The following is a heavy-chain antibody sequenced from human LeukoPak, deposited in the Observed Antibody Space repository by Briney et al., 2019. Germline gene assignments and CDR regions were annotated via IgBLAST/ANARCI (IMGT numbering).Heavy chain of an antibody. J-gene: IGHJ5*02. D-gene: IGHD1-7*01. CDR2: ISSSSSTI. CDR1: GFTFSSYV. Sequence: PGGSLRLSCAASGFTFSSYVMSWVRQAPEKGLEWVSYISSSSSTIYYADSVKGRFTISRDNAKNSLYLQMNSLRAEDTAVYYCARDPAQGITGTSDNWFDPWGQGTLVTVSS. CDR3: ARDPAQGITGTSDNWFDP. V-gene: IGHV3-48*04.